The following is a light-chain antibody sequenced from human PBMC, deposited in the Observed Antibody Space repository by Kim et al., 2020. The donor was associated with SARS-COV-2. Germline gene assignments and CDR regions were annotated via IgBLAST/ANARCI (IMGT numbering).Light chain of an antibody. V-gene: IGKV3-15*01. CDR3: QQYNNWPWT. CDR2: GAS. CDR1: QSVSSN. J-gene: IGKJ1*01. Sequence: VAPGERATLSCRASQSVSSNVAWYQQKPGQAPRLLIYGASTRATGIPARFSGSGSGTEFTLTISSLQSEDFAVYYCQQYNNWPWTFGQGTKVDIK.